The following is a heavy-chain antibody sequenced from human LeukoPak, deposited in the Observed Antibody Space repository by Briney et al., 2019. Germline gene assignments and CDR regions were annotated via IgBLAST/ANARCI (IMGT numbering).Heavy chain of an antibody. D-gene: IGHD2-2*01. Sequence: SETLSLTCAVYGGSFSGYYWSWIRQPPGKGLEWIGEINHSGSTNYNPSLKSRVTISVDTCKNQFSLKLSSFPAADTAVYYCARVSLIRYCSSTRCHIMDVWGKGTTVTVSS. CDR3: ARVSLIRYCSSTRCHIMDV. V-gene: IGHV4-34*01. CDR2: INHSGST. CDR1: GGSFSGYY. J-gene: IGHJ6*03.